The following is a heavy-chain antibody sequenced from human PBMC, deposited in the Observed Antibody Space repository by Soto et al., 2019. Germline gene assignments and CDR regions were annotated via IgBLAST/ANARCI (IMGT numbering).Heavy chain of an antibody. D-gene: IGHD3-22*01. J-gene: IGHJ3*02. Sequence: KASETLSLTCTVSGGSISSYYWSWIRQPPGKGLEWIGYIYYSGSTNYNPSLKSRVTISVDTSKNQFSLKLSSVTAADTAVYYCARDTPDNAFDIWGQGTMVTVSS. CDR1: GGSISSYY. V-gene: IGHV4-59*01. CDR3: ARDTPDNAFDI. CDR2: IYYSGST.